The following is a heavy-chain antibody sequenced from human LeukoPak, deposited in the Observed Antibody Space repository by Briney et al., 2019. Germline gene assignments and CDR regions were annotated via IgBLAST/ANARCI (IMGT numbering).Heavy chain of an antibody. CDR2: ICSSGST. Sequence: SQTLSLTCTVSGGSMSSGDYYWSWIRQPPGKVLEWIVYICSSGSTYYNPSLKSRVTISVDTSKNQFSLKLSSVTAADTAVYYCARRRGYSGYGGRYFDYWGQGALVTVSS. CDR1: GGSMSSGDYY. J-gene: IGHJ4*02. V-gene: IGHV4-30-4*01. CDR3: ARRRGYSGYGGRYFDY. D-gene: IGHD5-12*01.